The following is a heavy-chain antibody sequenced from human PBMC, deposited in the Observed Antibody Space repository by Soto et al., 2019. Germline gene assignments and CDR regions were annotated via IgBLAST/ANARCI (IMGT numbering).Heavy chain of an antibody. CDR3: ARGHAGTMDV. Sequence: QTLSLTCAIPVASGSSNGAAWNWFRQSPSRGLQWLGSTYYRSKWNNDYEVSVKSRKTINRDTSKNQFSLQMTSVTPEVTAVYYCARGHAGTMDVWGQGTMVTVCS. CDR1: VASGSSNGAA. CDR2: TYYRSKWNN. J-gene: IGHJ6*02. D-gene: IGHD1-1*01. V-gene: IGHV6-1*01.